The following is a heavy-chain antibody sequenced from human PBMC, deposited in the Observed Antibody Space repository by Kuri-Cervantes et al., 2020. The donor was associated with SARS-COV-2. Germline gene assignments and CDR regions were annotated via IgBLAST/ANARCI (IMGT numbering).Heavy chain of an antibody. CDR2: IIPIFGTA. D-gene: IGHD3-16*01. J-gene: IGHJ3*02. V-gene: IGHV1-69*06. CDR3: ARDGGLIADAVDI. Sequence: SVKVSCKASGGTFSSYAISWVRQAPGQGLEWMGGIIPIFGTANYAQKFQGRVTITADKSTSTAYMELSSLRSEDTAVYYCARDGGLIADAVDIWGQGTMVTVSS. CDR1: GGTFSSYA.